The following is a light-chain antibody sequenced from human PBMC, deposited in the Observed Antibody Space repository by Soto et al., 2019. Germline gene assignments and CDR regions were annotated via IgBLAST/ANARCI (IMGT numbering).Light chain of an antibody. CDR2: AAS. CDR3: QEYYSYPPT. J-gene: IGKJ2*01. Sequence: AIRMPQSPSSFSACTGDRDTITCRASQGLCSYSAWYQQKPGKAPKLLIYAASTLQSGVRSRVGGSGSGREFTLTFSCLKSEDFATYYWQEYYSYPPTFGQGTKLEIK. V-gene: IGKV1-8*01. CDR1: QGLCSY.